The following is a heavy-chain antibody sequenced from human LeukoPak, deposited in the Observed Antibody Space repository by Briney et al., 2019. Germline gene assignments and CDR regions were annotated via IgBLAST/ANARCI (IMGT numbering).Heavy chain of an antibody. J-gene: IGHJ5*02. D-gene: IGHD2-2*01. CDR3: AKDLVVPAAIYWFDP. CDR2: ISSSSYI. Sequence: GGSLRLSCAASGFTFSSYSMNWVRQAPGKGLEWVSSISSSSYIYYADSVKGRFTISRDNAKNSLYLQMNSLRAEDTAVYYCAKDLVVPAAIYWFDPWGQGTLVTVPS. CDR1: GFTFSSYS. V-gene: IGHV3-21*01.